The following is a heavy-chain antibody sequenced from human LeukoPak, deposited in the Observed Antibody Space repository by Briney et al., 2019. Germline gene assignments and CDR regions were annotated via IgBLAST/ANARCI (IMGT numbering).Heavy chain of an antibody. J-gene: IGHJ5*02. CDR3: AKDGGLWFGELYFDP. D-gene: IGHD3-10*01. CDR2: ISYDGSNK. Sequence: PGGSLRLSCAASGFTFSSYAMHWVRQAPGKGLEWVAVISYDGSNKYYADSVKGRFTISRDNSKNTLYLQMNSLRAEDTAVYHCAKDGGLWFGELYFDPWGQGTLVTVSS. CDR1: GFTFSSYA. V-gene: IGHV3-30*04.